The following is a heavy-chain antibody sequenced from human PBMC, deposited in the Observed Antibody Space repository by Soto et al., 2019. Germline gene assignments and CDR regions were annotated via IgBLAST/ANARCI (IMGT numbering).Heavy chain of an antibody. CDR3: AKGGPTVTQFDY. V-gene: IGHV3-23*01. CDR1: GYTYRSYA. J-gene: IGHJ4*02. Sequence: GRSLRLSCATSGYTYRSYAMSWVRQAPGKGLEWVSAISGSGEYTHYADSVKGRFTISRDNSENTLYLQMNSLRVEDTARYYFAKGGPTVTQFDYWGQGTLVTVSS. D-gene: IGHD4-17*01. CDR2: ISGSGEYT.